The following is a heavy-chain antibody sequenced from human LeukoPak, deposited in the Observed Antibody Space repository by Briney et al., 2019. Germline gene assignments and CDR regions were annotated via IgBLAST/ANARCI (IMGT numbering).Heavy chain of an antibody. J-gene: IGHJ5*02. CDR2: IYGSGSI. V-gene: IGHV4-4*07. D-gene: IGHD2-2*01. CDR1: GGSTSSSY. Sequence: SETLSLTCTVSGGSTSSSYWSWIRQPAGKGLEYIGRIYGSGSINYNPSLKSRVTMSIDTSKNQFSLKLTSVTAADTAVYYCVKECCPTTICYPSGGWFDPWGQGTLVTVSS. CDR3: VKECCPTTICYPSGGWFDP.